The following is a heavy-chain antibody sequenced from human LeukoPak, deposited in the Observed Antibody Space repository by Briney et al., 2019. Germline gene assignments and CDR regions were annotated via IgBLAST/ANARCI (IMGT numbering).Heavy chain of an antibody. Sequence: GGSLRLSCAASGFTFSSYAMSWVRQAPGKGLEWVSAISGSGGSTYYADSVKGRFTISRDKSKNTLYLQMNSLRAEDTAVYYCAKGGLRVASYGMDVWGQGTTVTVSS. CDR1: GFTFSSYA. J-gene: IGHJ6*02. D-gene: IGHD5-12*01. CDR2: ISGSGGST. V-gene: IGHV3-23*01. CDR3: AKGGLRVASYGMDV.